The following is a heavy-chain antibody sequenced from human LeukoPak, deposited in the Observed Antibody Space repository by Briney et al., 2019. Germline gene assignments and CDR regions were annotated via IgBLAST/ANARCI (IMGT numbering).Heavy chain of an antibody. V-gene: IGHV4-4*07. D-gene: IGHD6-19*01. CDR1: GGSISSYY. CDR2: IYTSGST. Sequence: SETLSLTCTVSGGSISSYYWSWIRQPAGKGLEWIGRIYTSGSTNYNPSLKSRVTMSVDTSKNQFSLKLSSVTAADTAVYYCARDERPEQWLTQSFDYWGQGTLVTVSS. J-gene: IGHJ4*02. CDR3: ARDERPEQWLTQSFDY.